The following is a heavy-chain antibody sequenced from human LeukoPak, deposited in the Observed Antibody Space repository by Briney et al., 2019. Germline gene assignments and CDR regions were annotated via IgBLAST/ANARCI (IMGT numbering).Heavy chain of an antibody. J-gene: IGHJ4*02. CDR3: AKDRAGGYCSGGSCYIFDY. CDR2: VSGSGAST. D-gene: IGHD2-15*01. Sequence: GGSLRLSCAASGFTFSSYAMSWVRQAPGKGLEWVSAVSGSGASTYYADSVKGRFTISRDNPKNTLYLQVNSLRAEDTAMYYCAKDRAGGYCSGGSCYIFDYWGQGTLVTVSS. V-gene: IGHV3-23*01. CDR1: GFTFSSYA.